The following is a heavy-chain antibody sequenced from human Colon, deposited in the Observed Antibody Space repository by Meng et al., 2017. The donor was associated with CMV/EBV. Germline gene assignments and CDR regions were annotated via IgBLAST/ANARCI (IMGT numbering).Heavy chain of an antibody. Sequence: ESLKISCAASGFTFSSYSMNWVRQAPGKGLEWVSSISSSSSYIYYADSVKGRFTISRDNAKNSLYLQMNSLRAEDTAVYYCTRRQNYDILTGYGANYYYGMDVWGQGTTVTVSS. CDR2: ISSSSSYI. J-gene: IGHJ6*02. V-gene: IGHV3-21*01. CDR3: TRRQNYDILTGYGANYYYGMDV. CDR1: GFTFSSYS. D-gene: IGHD3-9*01.